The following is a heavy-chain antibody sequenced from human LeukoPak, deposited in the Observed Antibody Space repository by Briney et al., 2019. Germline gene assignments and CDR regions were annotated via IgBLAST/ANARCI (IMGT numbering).Heavy chain of an antibody. CDR1: GFTFNNYW. J-gene: IGHJ5*02. CDR2: INTDGSST. Sequence: PGGSLRLSCKASGFTFNNYWMHWVRQAPGKGPVWVSRINTDGSSTSYADSVKGRFTISRDNAKNTLYLQMNSLRAEDTAVYYCARALAVTGTGGFDPWGQGTLVTVSS. V-gene: IGHV3-74*01. CDR3: ARALAVTGTGGFDP. D-gene: IGHD6-19*01.